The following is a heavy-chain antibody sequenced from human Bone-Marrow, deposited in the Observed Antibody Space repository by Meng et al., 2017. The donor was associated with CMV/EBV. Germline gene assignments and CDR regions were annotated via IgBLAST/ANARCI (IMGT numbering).Heavy chain of an antibody. J-gene: IGHJ4*02. Sequence: TVAGASISSGGYLLSWIRHHPGKGLEWIGYIYYSGSTYYNPSLKSRVTISVDTSMSHFSLKLSSVTAADTAVYYCARLNSTMLYFDYWGQGTLVTVSS. V-gene: IGHV4-31*03. CDR2: IYYSGST. D-gene: IGHD3-10*02. CDR3: ARLNSTMLYFDY. CDR1: GASISSGGYL.